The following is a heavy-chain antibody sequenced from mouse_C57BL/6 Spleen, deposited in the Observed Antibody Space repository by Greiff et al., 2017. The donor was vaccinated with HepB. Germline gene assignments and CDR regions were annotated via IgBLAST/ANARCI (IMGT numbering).Heavy chain of an antibody. Sequence: VQLQQPGAELVMPGASVKLSCKASGYTFTSYWMHWVKQRPGQGLEWIGEIDPSDSYTNYNQKFKGKSTLSVDKSSSTAYMQLSSLTSEDSAVYYSARPHQYYDYIDYWGQGTTLTVSS. J-gene: IGHJ2*01. CDR1: GYTFTSYW. V-gene: IGHV1-69*01. CDR2: IDPSDSYT. D-gene: IGHD2-4*01. CDR3: ARPHQYYDYIDY.